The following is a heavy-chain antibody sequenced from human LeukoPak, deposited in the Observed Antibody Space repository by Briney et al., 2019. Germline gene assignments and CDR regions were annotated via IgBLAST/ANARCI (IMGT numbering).Heavy chain of an antibody. CDR3: ARDPCPDY. V-gene: IGHV3-7*01. J-gene: IGHJ4*02. Sequence: GGSLRLSCSASGFTFSNYWMSWVRQAPGKGLEWVANIKEDESEKYYVDSVKGRFTISRDNAKNSLYLQMNGLRDEDTAVYYCARDPCPDYWGQGTLVTVSS. CDR1: GFTFSNYW. CDR2: IKEDESEK.